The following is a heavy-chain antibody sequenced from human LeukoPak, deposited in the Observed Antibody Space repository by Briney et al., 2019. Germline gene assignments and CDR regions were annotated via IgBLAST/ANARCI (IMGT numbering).Heavy chain of an antibody. D-gene: IGHD3-10*01. CDR3: AKGRAQWFGELLSGSRNGFDS. CDR1: GGSFSGYY. J-gene: IGHJ5*01. Sequence: SETLSLTCAVYGGSFSGYYWSWIRQPPGKGLEWIGEINHSGSTNYNPSLKSRVTISVDTSKNQFSLKLSSVTAADTAVYYCAKGRAQWFGELLSGSRNGFDSWGQGTLVTVSS. CDR2: INHSGST. V-gene: IGHV4-34*01.